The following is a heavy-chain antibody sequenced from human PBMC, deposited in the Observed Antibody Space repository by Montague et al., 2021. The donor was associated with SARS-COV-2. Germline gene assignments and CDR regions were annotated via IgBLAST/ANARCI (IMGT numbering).Heavy chain of an antibody. CDR2: INSNGST. V-gene: IGHV4-59*01. CDR1: GGSISSSF. J-gene: IGHJ5*02. Sequence: SETLSLTCTVSGGSISSSFWSCIRQPPGKGLEWLGYINSNGSTNXXPSLRSRLTMSVDTSKNQFSLQLRSMTPADTAVYFCARAKSVRGAVSWFDPWGQGILVTVSS. CDR3: ARAKSVRGAVSWFDP. D-gene: IGHD3-10*01.